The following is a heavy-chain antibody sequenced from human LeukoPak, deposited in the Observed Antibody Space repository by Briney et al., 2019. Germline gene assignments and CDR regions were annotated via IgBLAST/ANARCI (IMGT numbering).Heavy chain of an antibody. CDR3: AREGVSYPNWFDP. D-gene: IGHD1-26*01. CDR1: GYTFTSCG. Sequence: GASVKVSCKGSGYTFTSCGISWGWQGPGQGQGGEGWMSAYNGNTNNERKLQGRGAMTTETSTSTPYMELRSLRSDHTAVYYCAREGVSYPNWFDPWGQGTLVTVSS. V-gene: IGHV1-18*01. J-gene: IGHJ5*02. CDR2: MSAYNGNT.